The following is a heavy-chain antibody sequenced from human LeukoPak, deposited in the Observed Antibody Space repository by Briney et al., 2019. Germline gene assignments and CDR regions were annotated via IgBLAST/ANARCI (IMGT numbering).Heavy chain of an antibody. D-gene: IGHD3-10*01. J-gene: IGHJ5*02. V-gene: IGHV5-51*01. CDR1: GYSFTSYW. CDR2: IYPGDSDT. CDR3: ARLVSLNWFDP. Sequence: GESLKISRKGSGYSFTSYWIGWVRQMPGKGLEWMGIIYPGDSDTRYSPSFQGQVTISADKASSTAYLQGRSLKASDTAMYYCARLVSLNWFDPWGQGTLVTVSS.